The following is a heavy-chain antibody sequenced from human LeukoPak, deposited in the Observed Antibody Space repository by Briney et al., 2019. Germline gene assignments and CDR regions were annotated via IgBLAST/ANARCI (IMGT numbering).Heavy chain of an antibody. V-gene: IGHV3-7*01. CDR2: IKQDGSEK. Sequence: GGSLRLSCAASGFTFSSYWMSWVRQAPGKGLEWVANIKQDGSEKYYVDSVKGRFIISRDNAKNSLYLQMNSLRAEDTAVYYCARDLVVAVAGTYYYYGMDVWGQGTTVTVSS. D-gene: IGHD6-19*01. CDR1: GFTFSSYW. CDR3: ARDLVVAVAGTYYYYGMDV. J-gene: IGHJ6*02.